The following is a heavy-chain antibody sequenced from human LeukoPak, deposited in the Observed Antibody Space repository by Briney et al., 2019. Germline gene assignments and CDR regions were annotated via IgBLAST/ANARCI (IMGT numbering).Heavy chain of an antibody. CDR2: IDWDDDK. Sequence: SGPALVKPTQTLTLTCTFSGFSPSTSGMCVSWIRQPPGKALEWLARIDWDDDKYYSTSLKTRLTISKDTSKNQVVLTMTNMDPVDTATYYCARSQLRGSVYYYYYMDVWGKGTTVTVSS. CDR1: GFSPSTSGMC. D-gene: IGHD2-2*01. J-gene: IGHJ6*03. CDR3: ARSQLRGSVYYYYYMDV. V-gene: IGHV2-70*11.